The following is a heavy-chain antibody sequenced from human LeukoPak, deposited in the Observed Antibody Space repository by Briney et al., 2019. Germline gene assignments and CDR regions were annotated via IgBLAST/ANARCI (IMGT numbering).Heavy chain of an antibody. CDR2: IDPSGGST. D-gene: IGHD3-10*02. CDR3: ARGVFGELEKLMFQH. Sequence: GASVKVSCKASGYTFTSYYIHWVRQAPGQGLEWMGIIDPSGGSTSYPQKFQDRVTMTRDTSTSTVYMELSSLKSDETAIYYCARGVFGELEKLMFQHWGQGTLVTVSS. V-gene: IGHV1-46*01. CDR1: GYTFTSYY. J-gene: IGHJ1*01.